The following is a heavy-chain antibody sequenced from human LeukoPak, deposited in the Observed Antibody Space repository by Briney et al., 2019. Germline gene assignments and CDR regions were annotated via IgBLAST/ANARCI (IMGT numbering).Heavy chain of an antibody. J-gene: IGHJ4*02. V-gene: IGHV3-23*01. D-gene: IGHD2-15*01. Sequence: GGSLRLSCAASGFTFSSYAMSWVRQAPGKGLEWVSAISGSGGSTYYADSVKGRFTISRDNAKNSLYLQMNSLRAEDTAVYYCARDFGYCSGGSCYLPFDYWGQGTLVTVSS. CDR3: ARDFGYCSGGSCYLPFDY. CDR2: ISGSGGST. CDR1: GFTFSSYA.